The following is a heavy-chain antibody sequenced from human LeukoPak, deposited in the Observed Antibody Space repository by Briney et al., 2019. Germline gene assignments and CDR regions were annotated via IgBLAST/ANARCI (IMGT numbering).Heavy chain of an antibody. V-gene: IGHV1-24*01. D-gene: IGHD2-2*02. J-gene: IGHJ4*02. Sequence: GASVKVSCKVSGYSLTELSMHWVRQAPGKGLEWMGGFDPEDGKTIYAQKFQGRVTMTEDTSADTAYMELTGLRSEDTALYYCATYFVVVPAAIRPFDYWGQGTLVTVSS. CDR3: ATYFVVVPAAIRPFDY. CDR2: FDPEDGKT. CDR1: GYSLTELS.